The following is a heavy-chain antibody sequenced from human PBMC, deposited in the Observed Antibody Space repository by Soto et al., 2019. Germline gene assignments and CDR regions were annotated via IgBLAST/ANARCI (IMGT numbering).Heavy chain of an antibody. CDR1: GFTYEDFA. CDR2: ISWNSAST. V-gene: IGHV3-9*01. Sequence: EVQLVESGGGLVEPGKSLRLSSVVSGFTYEDFAMHWVRQAPGKGLEWVSGISWNSASTGYADSVTGRFTISRDNAKNSLYLQMRNLTGDDTAMYYCVKDFRRYTNGLDVWGPGTSVTVSS. CDR3: VKDFRRYTNGLDV. J-gene: IGHJ6*02. D-gene: IGHD5-18*01.